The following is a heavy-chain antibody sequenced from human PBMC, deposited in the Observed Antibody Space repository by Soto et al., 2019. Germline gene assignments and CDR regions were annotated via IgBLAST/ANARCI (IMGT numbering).Heavy chain of an antibody. Sequence: ASVKVSCKASGYTFTGYYMHWVRQAPGQGLEWMGWINPNSGGTNYAQKFQGWVTMTRDTSISTAYMELSRLRSDDTAVYYCAGGRGFGELLFWFDPWGQGTLVTVSS. D-gene: IGHD3-10*01. CDR1: GYTFTGYY. J-gene: IGHJ5*02. V-gene: IGHV1-2*04. CDR3: AGGRGFGELLFWFDP. CDR2: INPNSGGT.